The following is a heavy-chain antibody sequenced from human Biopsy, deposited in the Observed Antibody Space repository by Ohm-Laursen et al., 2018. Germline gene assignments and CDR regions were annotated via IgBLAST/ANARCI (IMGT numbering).Heavy chain of an antibody. J-gene: IGHJ4*02. CDR2: LTWNSGTI. D-gene: IGHD3-16*01. CDR1: GFTFSIYG. V-gene: IGHV3-9*01. CDR3: VRSLRNYDFLDS. Sequence: SSLRLSCAASGFTFSIYGMHWVRQAPGKGLEWVAGLTWNSGTIAYAGSVRGRFTISRDNAKNSLYLQMNNLTSEDTALYYCVRSLRNYDFLDSWGQGTLVSVSS.